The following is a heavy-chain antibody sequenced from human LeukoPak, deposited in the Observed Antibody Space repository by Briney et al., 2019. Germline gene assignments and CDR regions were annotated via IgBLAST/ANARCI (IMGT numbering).Heavy chain of an antibody. D-gene: IGHD6-19*01. CDR2: IYHSGST. Sequence: SETLSLTCTVSGGSISSGGYYWSWIRQPPGKGLEWIGYIYHSGSTYYNPSLKSRVTISVDRSKNQFSLKLSSVTAADTAVYYCAREGESSGWYASFDYWGQGTLVTVSS. CDR1: GGSISSGGYY. CDR3: AREGESSGWYASFDY. V-gene: IGHV4-30-2*01. J-gene: IGHJ4*02.